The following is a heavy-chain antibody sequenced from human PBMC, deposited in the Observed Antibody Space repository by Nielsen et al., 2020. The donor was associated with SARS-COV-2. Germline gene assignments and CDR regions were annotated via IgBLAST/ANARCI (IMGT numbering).Heavy chain of an antibody. J-gene: IGHJ6*02. CDR3: ARELRGNYYYGLDV. V-gene: IGHV3-74*01. CDR2: INGEGTST. Sequence: GESLKISCPASGFTFGTFWMQWVRQAPGKGLVWVSRINGEGTSTTYGDSVKGRFTVSRDNAKNTLYLQMNSLRVEDTALYYCARELRGNYYYGLDVWGPGTTVSVSS. CDR1: GFTFGTFW.